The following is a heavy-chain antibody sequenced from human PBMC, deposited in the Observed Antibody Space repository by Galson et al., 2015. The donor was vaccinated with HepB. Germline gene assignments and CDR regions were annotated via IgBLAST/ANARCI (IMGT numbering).Heavy chain of an antibody. Sequence: SLRLSCAASGFTFSSYAMSWVRQAPGKGLEWVSAISGSGGSTYYADSVKGRFTISRDNSKNTLYLQMNSLRAEDTAVYYCASLVATITFYYYYGMDVWGQGTTVTVSS. CDR1: GFTFSSYA. J-gene: IGHJ6*02. D-gene: IGHD5-12*01. CDR2: ISGSGGST. V-gene: IGHV3-23*01. CDR3: ASLVATITFYYYYGMDV.